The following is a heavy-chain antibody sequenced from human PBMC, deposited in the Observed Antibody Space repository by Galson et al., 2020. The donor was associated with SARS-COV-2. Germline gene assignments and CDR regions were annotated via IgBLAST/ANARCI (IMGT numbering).Heavy chain of an antibody. J-gene: IGHJ5*02. CDR3: ARLVQQWLIYWFDP. CDR1: GDSFSGGTYY. D-gene: IGHD6-19*01. V-gene: IGHV4-31*03. CDR2: IYYTGSA. Sequence: ETSETLSLTCTVSGDSFSGGTYYWSWIRQHPEKGLEWIGYIYYTGSAFYNPSLASRVTMSVDPSKNQFSLKVRLVTAADTAGYYCARLVQQWLIYWFDPWGEGSLVTVSS.